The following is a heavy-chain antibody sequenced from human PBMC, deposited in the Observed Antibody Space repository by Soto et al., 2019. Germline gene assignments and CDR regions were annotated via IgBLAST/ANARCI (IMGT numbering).Heavy chain of an antibody. J-gene: IGHJ4*01. D-gene: IGHD6-19*01. CDR1: GFTFSVYS. CDR2: MTSDMRTI. V-gene: IGHV3-48*02. CDR3: ARSVEGHVDY. Sequence: EVQLVESGGGLVQPGGSLRLSCAASGFTFSVYSMNWLRQAPGKGLQWVSYMTSDMRTIHYADSGKGRFTISRDNAKNLVYLQMTSLREEDTAVYYGARSVEGHVDYWGQGALVTVSS.